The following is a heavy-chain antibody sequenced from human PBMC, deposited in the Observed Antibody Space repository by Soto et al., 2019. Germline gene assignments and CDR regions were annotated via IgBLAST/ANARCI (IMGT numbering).Heavy chain of an antibody. CDR1: GFTFSSYS. J-gene: IGHJ5*02. CDR3: ARDGLKQDYIRSNWFDP. D-gene: IGHD2-2*02. CDR2: ISSSSSYI. V-gene: IGHV3-21*01. Sequence: GGSLRLSCAASGFTFSSYSMNWVRQAPGKGLEWVSSISSSSSYIYYADSVKGRFTISRDNAKNSLYLQMNSLRAEDTAVYYCARDGLKQDYIRSNWFDPWGQGTLVTVSS.